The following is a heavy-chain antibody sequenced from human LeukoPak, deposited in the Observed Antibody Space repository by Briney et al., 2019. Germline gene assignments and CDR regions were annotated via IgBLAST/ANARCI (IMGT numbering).Heavy chain of an antibody. J-gene: IGHJ4*02. Sequence: SETLSLTCTVSGGSISTYYWNWIRQPPGKGLEWSGFIYYSGSTSYNPSLKSRVTISVDTSTNQFSLKLSSVTAADTAVYYCARVPYYHDSSGYYYAYFDYWGQGTLVTVSS. CDR2: IYYSGST. CDR1: GGSISTYY. V-gene: IGHV4-59*01. D-gene: IGHD3-22*01. CDR3: ARVPYYHDSSGYYYAYFDY.